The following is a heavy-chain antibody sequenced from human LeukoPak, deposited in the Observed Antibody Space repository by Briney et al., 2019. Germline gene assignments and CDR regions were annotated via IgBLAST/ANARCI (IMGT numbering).Heavy chain of an antibody. CDR2: ISGSGGST. V-gene: IGHV3-23*01. Sequence: PGGSLRLSCAASGFTFSSYAMSWVRQAPGKGLQWVSAISGSGGSTHYADSVKGRFTISRDNSRNTLDPQMNSLRAEDTAVYYCAKDQRPYYYDSSGYGYAFDIWGQGTMVTVSS. CDR1: GFTFSSYA. D-gene: IGHD3-22*01. CDR3: AKDQRPYYYDSSGYGYAFDI. J-gene: IGHJ3*02.